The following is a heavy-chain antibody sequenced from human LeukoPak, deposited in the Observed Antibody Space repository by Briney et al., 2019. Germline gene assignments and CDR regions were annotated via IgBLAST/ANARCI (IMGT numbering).Heavy chain of an antibody. D-gene: IGHD1-1*01. V-gene: IGHV3-23*01. J-gene: IGHJ4*02. CDR1: GFTFSSYA. CDR2: ISNSGGNT. Sequence: PGGSLRLYCAASGFTFSSYAMSWVRQAPGKGLEWVSAISNSGGNTYYADSVKGRFAISRDNSKNTVYLQMNSLRAGDTAVYYCTQNWNCDYWGQGTLVTVSS. CDR3: TQNWNCDY.